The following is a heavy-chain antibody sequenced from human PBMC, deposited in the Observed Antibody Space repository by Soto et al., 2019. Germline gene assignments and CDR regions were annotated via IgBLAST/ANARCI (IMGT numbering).Heavy chain of an antibody. D-gene: IGHD2-2*02. Sequence: GGSVKGSCTASVYTFTSYAMHWVRQAPGQRLEWMGWINAGNGNTKYSQKFQGRVTITRDTSASTAYMELSSLRSEDTAVYYCAKSATVPAAIAYWGQGTLVTISS. CDR3: AKSATVPAAIAY. CDR1: VYTFTSYA. CDR2: INAGNGNT. V-gene: IGHV1-3*01. J-gene: IGHJ4*02.